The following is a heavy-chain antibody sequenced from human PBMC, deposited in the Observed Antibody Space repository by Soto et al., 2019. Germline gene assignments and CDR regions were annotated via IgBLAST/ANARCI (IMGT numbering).Heavy chain of an antibody. V-gene: IGHV4-39*01. D-gene: IGHD3-10*01. CDR3: ARFGVHFDY. CDR1: GGSISSSSYF. Sequence: PSETLSLTCTVSGGSISSSSYFWGWIRQPPGKGLEWIGSIYYRGSTYYNPSLKSRVTISVDTFKSQFSLKLSSVTAADTAVYYCARFGVHFDYWGQGTLVTVSS. J-gene: IGHJ4*01. CDR2: IYYRGST.